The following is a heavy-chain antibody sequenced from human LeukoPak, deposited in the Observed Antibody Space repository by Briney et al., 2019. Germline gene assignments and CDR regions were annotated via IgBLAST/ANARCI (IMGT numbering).Heavy chain of an antibody. CDR2: ISSGSSTT. D-gene: IGHD3-10*01. CDR3: ARGRGLTLSYHYFDY. CDR1: GFTFSSYS. J-gene: IGHJ4*02. V-gene: IGHV3-48*02. Sequence: GGSLRLSCAASGFTFSSYSMNWVRQAPGRGLEWVSYISSGSSTTYYADSVKGRFTISRDNAKNSLYLQVNSLRDEDTAVYYCARGRGLTLSYHYFDYWGQGTLVTVSS.